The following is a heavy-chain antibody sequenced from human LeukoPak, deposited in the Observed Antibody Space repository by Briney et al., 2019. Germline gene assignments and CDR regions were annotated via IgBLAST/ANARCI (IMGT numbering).Heavy chain of an antibody. Sequence: PGGSLRLSCAASGFSFRFYSMNWVRQAPGKGLEWVSSISGTSSYFYYADSVQGRFTISRDNAKNSLYLQMDSLRAEDTAVYYCARWPPSRGALDLWGQGTLVTVSS. CDR2: ISGTSSYF. D-gene: IGHD4-23*01. CDR1: GFSFRFYS. CDR3: ARWPPSRGALDL. J-gene: IGHJ3*01. V-gene: IGHV3-21*01.